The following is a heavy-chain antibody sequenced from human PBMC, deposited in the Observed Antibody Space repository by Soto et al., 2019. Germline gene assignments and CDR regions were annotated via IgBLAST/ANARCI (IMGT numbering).Heavy chain of an antibody. CDR1: GLAFHTLA. CDR3: ASKATSDAYYPLDY. D-gene: IGHD3-16*01. V-gene: IGHV3-23*01. Sequence: GSLSLDSGAFGLAFHTLAMNWALQAPGKVLEWVSPIHRGGRTFFADSVKGRFSISRDNSKLTLYLQMNSQRAEDTALYYRASKATSDAYYPLDYWRQGSLVIVSS. CDR2: IHRGGRT. J-gene: IGHJ4*02.